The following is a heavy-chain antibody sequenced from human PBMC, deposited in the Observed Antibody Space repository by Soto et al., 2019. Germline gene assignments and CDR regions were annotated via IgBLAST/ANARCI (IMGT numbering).Heavy chain of an antibody. D-gene: IGHD5-12*01. Sequence: QVQLVQSGAEVKKPGASVKVSCKASGYTLTSYDINWVRQVTGQGLEWMGWMNPDSGNTGYAQKFQGRVTMTRNTSINTVYMELSSLRSEDTAVYYCARGLGYSGYHDQNWFDPWGQGTLVTVSS. J-gene: IGHJ5*02. CDR1: GYTLTSYD. V-gene: IGHV1-8*01. CDR3: ARGLGYSGYHDQNWFDP. CDR2: MNPDSGNT.